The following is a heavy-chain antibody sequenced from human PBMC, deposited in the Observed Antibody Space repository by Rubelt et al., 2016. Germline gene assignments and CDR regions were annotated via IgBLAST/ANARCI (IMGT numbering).Heavy chain of an antibody. CDR2: IYHSGST. D-gene: IGHD3-3*01. CDR1: GGSISSYY. V-gene: IGHV4-38-2*02. Sequence: QVQLQESGPGLVKPSETLSLTCTVSGGSISSYYWGWIRQPPGKGLEWIGSIYHSGSTYYNPSLKSRVPISVDTSKNQFSLKLSSVTAADTAVYYCARDSYDFWSGYYRNWFDPWGQGTLVTVSS. CDR3: ARDSYDFWSGYYRNWFDP. J-gene: IGHJ5*02.